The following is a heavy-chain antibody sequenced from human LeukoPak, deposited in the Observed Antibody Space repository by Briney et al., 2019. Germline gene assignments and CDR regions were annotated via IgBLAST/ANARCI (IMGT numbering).Heavy chain of an antibody. D-gene: IGHD3-16*01. CDR1: ANTFTGYY. V-gene: IGHV1-2*02. Sequence: ASVKVSCKASANTFTGYYMHWVRQAPGQGLEWMGWINPNRGGTNYAQRFRGRVTMTRDTSISTAYMQLSGLTSDDTAVYYCARLGSSDIWGQGTMVSASS. CDR3: ARLGSSDI. J-gene: IGHJ3*02. CDR2: INPNRGGT.